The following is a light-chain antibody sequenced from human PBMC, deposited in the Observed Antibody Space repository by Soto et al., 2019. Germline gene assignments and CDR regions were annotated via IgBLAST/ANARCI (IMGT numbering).Light chain of an antibody. V-gene: IGKV1-12*01. J-gene: IGKJ5*01. Sequence: DIQMTQSPSSVSASVGGRVTITCRASQSISTWLAWYQQKPGTVPKLLIYAASSLQSGVPSRFSGSGAGTEFTLTISSLQPEDFGTYYCQQGNSFPITFGQGTRLEIK. CDR1: QSISTW. CDR3: QQGNSFPIT. CDR2: AAS.